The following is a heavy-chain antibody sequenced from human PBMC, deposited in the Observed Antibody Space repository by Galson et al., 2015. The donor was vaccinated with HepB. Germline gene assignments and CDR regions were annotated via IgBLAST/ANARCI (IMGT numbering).Heavy chain of an antibody. CDR3: AREGSGGSSFDY. D-gene: IGHD2-15*01. CDR2: IWYDGSNK. CDR1: GFTFSSYG. V-gene: IGHV3-33*01. J-gene: IGHJ4*02. Sequence: SLRLSCAASGFTFSSYGMHWVRQAPGKGLEWVAVIWYDGSNKYYADSVKGRFTISRDNSKNTLYLQMNSLRAEDTAVYYCAREGSGGSSFDYWGQGTLVTVSS.